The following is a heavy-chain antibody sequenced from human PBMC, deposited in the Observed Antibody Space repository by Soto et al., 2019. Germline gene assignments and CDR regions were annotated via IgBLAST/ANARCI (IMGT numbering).Heavy chain of an antibody. CDR2: ISTSGDTI. J-gene: IGHJ4*02. Sequence: PGGSLRLSCAASGFTFTSYTMNWVRQAPGKGLEWISHISTSGDTIYYADSVQGRFTFSRDNAKNSVYLQMNSLRDEDTAVYYCARDWTYAFDYWGPGILVTVSS. D-gene: IGHD2-8*01. V-gene: IGHV3-48*02. CDR3: ARDWTYAFDY. CDR1: GFTFTSYT.